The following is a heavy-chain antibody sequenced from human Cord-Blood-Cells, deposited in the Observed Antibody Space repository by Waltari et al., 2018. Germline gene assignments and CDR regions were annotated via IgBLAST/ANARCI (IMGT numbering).Heavy chain of an antibody. Sequence: QVQLVQSGAEVKKPGASVKVSYKASGYTFTSYYMHWVRQAPGQGLEWMGIINPSGGSTSYAQKFQGRVTMTRDTSTSTVYMELSSLRSEDTAVYYCARDRGVRGVIDYWGQGTLVTVSS. CDR2: INPSGGST. D-gene: IGHD3-10*01. V-gene: IGHV1-46*01. CDR3: ARDRGVRGVIDY. CDR1: GYTFTSYY. J-gene: IGHJ4*02.